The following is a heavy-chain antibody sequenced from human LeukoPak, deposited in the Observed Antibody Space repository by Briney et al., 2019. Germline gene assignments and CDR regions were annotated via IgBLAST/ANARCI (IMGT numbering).Heavy chain of an antibody. V-gene: IGHV4-34*01. CDR1: GGSFSGYY. CDR2: VNHSGST. J-gene: IGHJ4*02. Sequence: SETLSLTCAVYGGSFSGYYWSWIRQPPGKGLEWIGEVNHSGSTNYNPSLKSRVTISVDTSNNQFSLMLSSVTAADTAAYYCARGDYDSSGYIVWGQVILVTVSS. CDR3: ARGDYDSSGYIV. D-gene: IGHD3-22*01.